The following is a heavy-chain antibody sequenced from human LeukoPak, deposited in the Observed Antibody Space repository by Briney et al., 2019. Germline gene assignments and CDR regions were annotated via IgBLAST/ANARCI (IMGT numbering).Heavy chain of an antibody. CDR3: AKDLAPGYCSSTSCARLYYYYYMDV. V-gene: IGHV3-23*01. CDR2: ISGSGGST. CDR1: GFTFSSYA. D-gene: IGHD2-2*01. Sequence: GGSLRLSCAASGFTFSSYAMSWVRQAPGKGLEWVSAISGSGGSTYYADSVKGRFTISRDNSKNTLCLQMNSLRAEDTAVYYCAKDLAPGYCSSTSCARLYYYYYMDVWGKGTTVTVSS. J-gene: IGHJ6*03.